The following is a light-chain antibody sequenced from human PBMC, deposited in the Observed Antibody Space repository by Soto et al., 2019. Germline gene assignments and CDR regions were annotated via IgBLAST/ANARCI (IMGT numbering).Light chain of an antibody. CDR1: SGHSSYA. V-gene: IGLV4-69*01. Sequence: QPVLTQSPSASASLGASVKLTCTLSSGHSSYAIAWHQQQPEKGPRYLMKLNSDGSHSKGDGIPDRFSGSSSGAERYLTSPSLQDEDEAYYYCQTWGTGSWVFGGGTKVTVL. J-gene: IGLJ3*02. CDR2: LNSDGSH. CDR3: QTWGTGSWV.